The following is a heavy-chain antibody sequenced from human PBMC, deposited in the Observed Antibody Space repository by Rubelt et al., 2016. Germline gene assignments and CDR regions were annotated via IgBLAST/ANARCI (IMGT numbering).Heavy chain of an antibody. V-gene: IGHV4-59*12. CDR3: AGGGIRIAAAGTFDY. D-gene: IGHD6-13*01. CDR2: IYYSGST. Sequence: QLQLQESGPGLVKPSQTLSLTCTVSGGSISSYYWSWIRQPPGKGLEWIGYIYYSGSTNYNPPLKSVVTIVVDTAKSQFSLKLGSVTAADTAVYYCAGGGIRIAAAGTFDYWGQGTLVTVSS. CDR1: GGSISSYY. J-gene: IGHJ4*02.